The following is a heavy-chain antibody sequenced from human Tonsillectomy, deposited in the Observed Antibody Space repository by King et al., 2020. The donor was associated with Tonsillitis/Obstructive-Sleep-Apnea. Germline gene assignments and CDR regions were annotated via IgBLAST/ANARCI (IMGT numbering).Heavy chain of an antibody. CDR2: IIPIFCSA. V-gene: IGHV1-69*05. Sequence: QLVQSGAEVKKPGSSVKVSCKASGGTFSSYVISWVRQAPGQGLEWRGGIIPIFCSANYAQKFQGRGAVTTDESTRTAYLELSSLGSEDTAVYYCARSLRYLSTEHYYDFYYMDVWGKGTTVTVSS. D-gene: IGHD3-9*01. J-gene: IGHJ6*03. CDR3: ARSLRYLSTEHYYDFYYMDV. CDR1: GGTFSSYV.